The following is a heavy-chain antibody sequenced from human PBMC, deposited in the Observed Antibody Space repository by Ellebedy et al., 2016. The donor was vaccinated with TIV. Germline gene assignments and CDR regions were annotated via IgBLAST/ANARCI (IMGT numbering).Heavy chain of an antibody. J-gene: IGHJ4*02. CDR2: ISSSGSYL. CDR1: GFTFSSYT. V-gene: IGHV3-21*01. Sequence: GESLKISCAASGFTFSSYTINWVRQTPGKGLEWVSSISSSGSYLYYADSVKGRFTISRDNAKNSLYLQMNGLRVDDTAVYYCATSRARVYWGQGTLVTVSS. CDR3: ATSRARVY.